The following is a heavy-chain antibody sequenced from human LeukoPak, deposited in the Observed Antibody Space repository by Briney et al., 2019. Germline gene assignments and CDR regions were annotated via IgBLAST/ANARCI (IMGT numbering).Heavy chain of an antibody. Sequence: GGSLRLSCAASGFAFSSYGMHWVRPAPGKGLEWVAVIWYDGSNKYYADSVKGRFTISRDNSKNTVYLQMNSVRVEDTAMYYCAPWRGTYFDWFDPWGQGTLVTVSS. V-gene: IGHV3-33*08. CDR1: GFAFSSYG. CDR3: APWRGTYFDWFDP. D-gene: IGHD3-10*01. J-gene: IGHJ5*02. CDR2: IWYDGSNK.